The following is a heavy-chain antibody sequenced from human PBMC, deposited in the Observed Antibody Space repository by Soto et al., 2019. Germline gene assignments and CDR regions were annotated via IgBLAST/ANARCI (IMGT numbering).Heavy chain of an antibody. CDR3: ARDARQGGWYHYYFDY. D-gene: IGHD6-19*01. J-gene: IGHJ4*02. V-gene: IGHV1-46*01. CDR1: GYTFTSYY. CDR2: INPSGGST. Sequence: ASVKVSCKASGYTFTSYYMHWVRQAPGQGLEWMGIINPSGGSTSYAQKFQGRVTMTRDTSTSTVYMGLSSLRSEDTAVYYCARDARQGGWYHYYFDYWGQGTLVTVSS.